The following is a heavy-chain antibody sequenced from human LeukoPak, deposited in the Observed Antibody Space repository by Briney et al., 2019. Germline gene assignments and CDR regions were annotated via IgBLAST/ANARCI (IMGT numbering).Heavy chain of an antibody. CDR1: GFPFSSYA. Sequence: GGSLRLSCAASGFPFSSYAMHWVRQAPGKVLEYVSAKSSNGGSTYYANSVKGRFTISRDNSKNTLYLQMGSLRAEDMAVYYCARSPGEVVNPEYAFDIWGQGTMVTVSS. D-gene: IGHD3-10*01. CDR2: KSSNGGST. J-gene: IGHJ3*02. V-gene: IGHV3-64*01. CDR3: ARSPGEVVNPEYAFDI.